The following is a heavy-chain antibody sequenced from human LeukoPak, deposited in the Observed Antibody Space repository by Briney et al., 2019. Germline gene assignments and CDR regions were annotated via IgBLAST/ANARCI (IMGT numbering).Heavy chain of an antibody. V-gene: IGHV3-23*01. D-gene: IGHD3-22*01. J-gene: IGHJ4*02. CDR1: GFTFSSYA. CDR3: AIMHRYYDGSGYWVQ. CDR2: ISTSGGST. Sequence: GESLRLSCAASGFTFSSYAMSWVRQAPGKGLEWVSGISTSGGSTSYADSVKGRFTISRDNPRNTLYMQTNSLRAEDTAVYYCAIMHRYYDGSGYWVQWGQGTLVTVSS.